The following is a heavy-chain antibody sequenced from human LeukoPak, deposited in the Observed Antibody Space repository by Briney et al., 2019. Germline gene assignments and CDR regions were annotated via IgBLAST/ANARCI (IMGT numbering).Heavy chain of an antibody. CDR2: MNPNSGNT. Sequence: ASVKVSCKASGYTFTSYDISWVRQATGQGLEWMGWMNPNSGNTGYAQKFQGRVTMTRDTSITTAYMELTSLSSDDTAVYYCAREPSLHSSSSYNYWGQGTLVTVSS. D-gene: IGHD6-6*01. CDR3: AREPSLHSSSSYNY. J-gene: IGHJ4*02. V-gene: IGHV1-8*01. CDR1: GYTFTSYD.